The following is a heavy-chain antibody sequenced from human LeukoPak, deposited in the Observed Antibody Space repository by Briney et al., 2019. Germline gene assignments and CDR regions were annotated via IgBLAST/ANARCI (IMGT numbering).Heavy chain of an antibody. Sequence: GGSLRLSCAASGFTFSSYSTNWVRQAPGKGLEWVSSISSSSSYIYYADSVKGRFTISRDNAKNSLYLQMNSLRAEDTAVYYCAREEEASELVVYAIVAFDIWGQGTMVTVSS. CDR2: ISSSSSYI. V-gene: IGHV3-21*01. J-gene: IGHJ3*02. CDR1: GFTFSSYS. CDR3: AREEEASELVVYAIVAFDI. D-gene: IGHD2-8*02.